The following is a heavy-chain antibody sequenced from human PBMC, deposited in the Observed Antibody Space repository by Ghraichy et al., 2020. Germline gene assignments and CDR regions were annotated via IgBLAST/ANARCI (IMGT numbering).Heavy chain of an antibody. J-gene: IGHJ6*03. V-gene: IGHV4-30-2*01. Sequence: SETLSLTCVVSGASIASGGYSWNWIRQTPGKTLEWMGYIYHSGNTLYNPSLKSRVTMSLDRSHSQFSLELTSVTAADSAIDYCARGDPNYHYMDVWGKGRPVTVSS. CDR3: ARGDPNYHYMDV. CDR2: IYHSGNT. CDR1: GASIASGGYS.